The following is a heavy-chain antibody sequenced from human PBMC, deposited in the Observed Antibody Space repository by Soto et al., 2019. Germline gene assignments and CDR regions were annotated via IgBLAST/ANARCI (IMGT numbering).Heavy chain of an antibody. CDR3: ARPYSGGPNDPFDV. Sequence: LKDSRRGVDDRISAYWLGRVSKMPGKGLEWMGVINPRDSDVKYSPSFQGQVTMSADKSISTAYLQWSSLKASDTAMYYCARPYSGGPNDPFDVWGQGTMVTVSS. D-gene: IGHD1-26*01. CDR1: DDRISAYW. V-gene: IGHV5-51*01. J-gene: IGHJ3*01. CDR2: INPRDSDV.